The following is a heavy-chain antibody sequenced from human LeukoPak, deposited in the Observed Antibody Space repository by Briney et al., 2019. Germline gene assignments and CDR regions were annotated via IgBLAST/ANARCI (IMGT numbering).Heavy chain of an antibody. J-gene: IGHJ4*02. Sequence: ASVKVSCKASGYTFTSYGISWVRQAPGQGLEWMGWISAYNGNTNYAQKLQGRVTMTTDTSTSTAYMELRSLRSDDTAVYYCARVSDSTGYPPPFDYWGQGTLVTVSS. CDR2: ISAYNGNT. CDR3: ARVSDSTGYPPPFDY. CDR1: GYTFTSYG. D-gene: IGHD3-22*01. V-gene: IGHV1-18*01.